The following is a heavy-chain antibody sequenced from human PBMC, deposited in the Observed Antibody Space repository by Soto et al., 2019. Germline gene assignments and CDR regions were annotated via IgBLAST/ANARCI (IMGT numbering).Heavy chain of an antibody. CDR2: ISNDGNNK. CDR3: AKSGGHYYLYDAFDI. Sequence: QVQLVESGGGVVQPGRSQRLSCAAAGFTFSDYAMHWVRQGPGKGLEWVAAISNDGNNKHYSDSVKGRFTISRDDSKSTLYLQMNSLRAEDTAVYYCAKSGGHYYLYDAFDIWGQGTMVTVSS. CDR1: GFTFSDYA. V-gene: IGHV3-30*18. J-gene: IGHJ3*02. D-gene: IGHD1-26*01.